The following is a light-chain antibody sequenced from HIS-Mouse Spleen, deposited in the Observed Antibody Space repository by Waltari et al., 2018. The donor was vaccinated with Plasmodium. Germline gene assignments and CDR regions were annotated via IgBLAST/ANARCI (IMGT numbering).Light chain of an antibody. J-gene: IGLJ2*01. CDR1: PLPQQY. CDR3: QSADSSGTYRV. V-gene: IGLV3-25*03. Sequence: SYQLTQPPSVSVSPGQTARIPCSGAPLPQQYADWYQQKPGQAPVLVIYKDSERPSGIPERFSGSSSGTTVTLTISGVQAEDEADYYCQSADSSGTYRVFGGGTKLTVL. CDR2: KDS.